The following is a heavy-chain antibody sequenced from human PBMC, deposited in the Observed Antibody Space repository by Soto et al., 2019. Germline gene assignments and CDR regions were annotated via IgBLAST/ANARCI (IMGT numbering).Heavy chain of an antibody. Sequence: QVQLVESGGGVVQPGRSLRLSCAASGFDFNTYGLHWVRQAPGKGLEWVAAISFDGGSLYYADSVKGRFTISRDKSNSTLYLQMNSLGAEDTATYFCAKDSSVTAAGSGGWFDPWGPGTLVIVSS. CDR2: ISFDGGSL. J-gene: IGHJ5*02. D-gene: IGHD6-13*01. CDR3: AKDSSVTAAGSGGWFDP. CDR1: GFDFNTYG. V-gene: IGHV3-30*18.